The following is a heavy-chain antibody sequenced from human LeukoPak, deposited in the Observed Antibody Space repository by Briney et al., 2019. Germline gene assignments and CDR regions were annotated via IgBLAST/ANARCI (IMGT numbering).Heavy chain of an antibody. CDR1: GDSINKYF. CDR2: ISHSGNT. CDR3: AGRVSSGWSA. V-gene: IGHV4-59*01. Sequence: SETLSLTCTVSGDSINKYFWSWLRQSPGKGLEWIGFISHSGNTNYNPSLKSRVTISLDKSNNQFSLRLSSVTAADTAVYYCAGRVSSGWSAWGQGTLVTVSS. J-gene: IGHJ4*02. D-gene: IGHD6-19*01.